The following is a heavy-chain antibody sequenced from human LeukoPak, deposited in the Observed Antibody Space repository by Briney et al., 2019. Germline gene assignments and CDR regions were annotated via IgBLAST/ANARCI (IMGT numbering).Heavy chain of an antibody. CDR3: AKDPGDYGDY. J-gene: IGHJ4*02. CDR2: ISSSSSYI. V-gene: IGHV3-21*01. Sequence: PGGSLRLSCAASGFTFSSYSMNWVRQAPGKGLEWVSSISSSSSYIYYTDSVKGRFTISRDSSKNTLSLQMNSLRAEDTAVYYCAKDPGDYGDYWGQGTLVTVSS. CDR1: GFTFSSYS.